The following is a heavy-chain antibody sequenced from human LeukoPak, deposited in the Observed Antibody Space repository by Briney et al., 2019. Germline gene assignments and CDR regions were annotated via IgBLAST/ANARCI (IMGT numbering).Heavy chain of an antibody. CDR3: AKAPKAPLRYFDWLYGMDV. D-gene: IGHD3-9*01. J-gene: IGHJ6*02. CDR1: GFTFSSYG. Sequence: PGGSLRLSCAASGFTFSSYGMHWVRQAPGKGLEWVSAISGSGGSTYYADSVKGRFTISRDNSKNTLYLQMNSLRAEDTAVYYCAKAPKAPLRYFDWLYGMDVWGQGTTVTVSS. CDR2: ISGSGGST. V-gene: IGHV3-23*01.